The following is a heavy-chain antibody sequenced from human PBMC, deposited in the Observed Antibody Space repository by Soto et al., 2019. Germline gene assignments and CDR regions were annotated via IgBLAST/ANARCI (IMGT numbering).Heavy chain of an antibody. CDR2: ISSSSRTI. CDR1: GFTFSSYS. D-gene: IGHD5-12*01. CDR3: AREWDGDGYNSGWFDP. J-gene: IGHJ5*02. V-gene: IGHV3-48*01. Sequence: GSLRLSCAASGFTFSSYSMNWVRQAPGKGLEWVSYISSSSRTIYCADSVKGRFTISRDNAKNSLYLQMNSLRAEDTAVYYCAREWDGDGYNSGWFDPWGQGTLVTVSS.